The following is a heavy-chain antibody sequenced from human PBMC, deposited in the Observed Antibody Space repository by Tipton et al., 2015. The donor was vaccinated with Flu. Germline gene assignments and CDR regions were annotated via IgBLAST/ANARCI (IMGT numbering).Heavy chain of an antibody. J-gene: IGHJ3*02. CDR1: GGSISSSY. CDR2: ISTSGST. Sequence: TLSLTCTVSGGSISSSYWSWIRQPAGKGLEWIGRISTSGSTNYNASLESRVTMSRDTSKNHFSLRLSSATAADTALYYCARDLGGNSGYPGGDGFDMWGHGIMVTVPS. CDR3: ARDLGGNSGYPGGDGFDM. D-gene: IGHD5-12*01. V-gene: IGHV4-4*07.